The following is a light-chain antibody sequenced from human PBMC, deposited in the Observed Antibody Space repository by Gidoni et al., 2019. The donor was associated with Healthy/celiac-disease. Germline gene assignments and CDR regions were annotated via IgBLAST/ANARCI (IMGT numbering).Light chain of an antibody. J-gene: IGKJ2*01. V-gene: IGKV1-39*01. CDR3: QQSYSTPMYT. CDR1: QSISSY. CDR2: AAS. Sequence: IQMTQSPSSLSASVGARVTITCRASQSISSYLNWYQQKPGKAPKLLIYAASSLQSGVPSRFSGSVSGTDFTLTISSLQPEDFATYYCQQSYSTPMYTFGQGTKLESK.